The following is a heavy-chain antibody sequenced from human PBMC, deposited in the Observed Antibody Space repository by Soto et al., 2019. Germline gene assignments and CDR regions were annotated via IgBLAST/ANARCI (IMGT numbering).Heavy chain of an antibody. CDR3: TSRTGDFAIWFDP. CDR1: GGSISSSNW. D-gene: IGHD4-17*01. CDR2: IYHSGST. J-gene: IGHJ5*02. Sequence: QVQLQESGPGLVKPSGTLSLTCAVSGGSISSSNWWSWVRLPPGKGLEWIGEIYHSGSTNYNPSLKSRVTISIDKSKNQFSLKLSSVTAADTAVYYCTSRTGDFAIWFDPWGQGTLVTVSS. V-gene: IGHV4-4*02.